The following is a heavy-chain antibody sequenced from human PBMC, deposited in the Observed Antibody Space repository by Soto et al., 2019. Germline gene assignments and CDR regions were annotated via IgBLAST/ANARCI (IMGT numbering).Heavy chain of an antibody. CDR3: ARWANIAVAGLNWFDP. CDR2: IIPIFGTA. CDR1: GGTFSSYA. Sequence: SVKVSCKAPGGTFSSYAISWVRQAPGQGLEWMGGIIPIFGTANYAQKFQGRVTITADESTSTAYMELSSLRSEDTAVYYCARWANIAVAGLNWFDPWGQGTLVTVSS. J-gene: IGHJ5*02. V-gene: IGHV1-69*13. D-gene: IGHD6-19*01.